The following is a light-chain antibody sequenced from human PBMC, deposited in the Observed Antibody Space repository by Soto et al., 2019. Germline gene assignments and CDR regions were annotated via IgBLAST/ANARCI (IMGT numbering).Light chain of an antibody. Sequence: VLTQSPGTLSLSPGERATLSCRASQNLSSNYLAWYQKKPGQAPRLLMYSTSRRATGFPDRFSGSRSGTDFTLTISRLEPEDFAVYYCQQYGTLPPRYTFGQGTKLEIK. CDR2: STS. J-gene: IGKJ2*01. V-gene: IGKV3-20*01. CDR3: QQYGTLPPRYT. CDR1: QNLSSNY.